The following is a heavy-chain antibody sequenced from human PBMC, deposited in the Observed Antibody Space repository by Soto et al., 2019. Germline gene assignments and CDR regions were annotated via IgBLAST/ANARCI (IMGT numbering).Heavy chain of an antibody. CDR3: ASSRGSRYYYYGMDV. CDR1: GFTFSSYS. J-gene: IGHJ6*02. D-gene: IGHD3-16*01. CDR2: ISSSSSTI. V-gene: IGHV3-48*02. Sequence: GGSLRLSCAASGFTFSSYSMNWVRQAPGKGLEWVSYISSSSSTIYYADSVKGRFTISRDNAKNSLYLQMNSLRDEDTAVYDCASSRGSRYYYYGMDVWGQGTTVTVSS.